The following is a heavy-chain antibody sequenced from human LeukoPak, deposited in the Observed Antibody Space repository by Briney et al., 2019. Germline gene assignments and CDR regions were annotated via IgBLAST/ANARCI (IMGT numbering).Heavy chain of an antibody. CDR2: IKQDGSET. CDR3: ASTLKRDY. CDR1: GFSFSNYW. J-gene: IGHJ4*02. V-gene: IGHV3-7*01. D-gene: IGHD4/OR15-4a*01. Sequence: SGGSLRLSCAASGFSFSNYWMSWVRQAPGKGLGWVANIKQDGSETYYGDSVKGRFTISRDNAKNSLYLQMNSQRAEDTAVYYCASTLKRDYWGQGTLVTVSS.